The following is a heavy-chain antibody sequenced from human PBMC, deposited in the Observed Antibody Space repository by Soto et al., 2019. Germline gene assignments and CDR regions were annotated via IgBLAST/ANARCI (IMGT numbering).Heavy chain of an antibody. CDR2: IIPISGTA. V-gene: IGHV1-69*12. D-gene: IGHD2-15*01. CDR3: ARGDCSGGSCYSCYGVDV. J-gene: IGHJ6*02. CDR1: GGTFSSYV. Sequence: QVQLVQSGAEVKKPGSSVKVSCKASGGTFSSYVISWVRQAPGQGLEWMGGIIPISGTANYAQKFQGRVTIAGEESTRTGYMELSSLRSEDTAVYYCARGDCSGGSCYSCYGVDVWGQGTTVTVSS.